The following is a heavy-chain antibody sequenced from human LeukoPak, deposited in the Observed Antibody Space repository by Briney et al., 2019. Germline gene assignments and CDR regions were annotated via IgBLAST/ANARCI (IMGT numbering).Heavy chain of an antibody. CDR1: GFTFSSYW. D-gene: IGHD5-24*01. J-gene: IGHJ4*02. Sequence: PGGSLRLSCAASGFTFSSYWMSWVRQAPGKGLEWVANIKQDGSEKYYVDSVKGRFTISRDNAKNSLYLQMNSLRAEDTAVYYCARVLAVRDGYNGFDYWGQGTLVTVSS. CDR3: ARVLAVRDGYNGFDY. V-gene: IGHV3-7*01. CDR2: IKQDGSEK.